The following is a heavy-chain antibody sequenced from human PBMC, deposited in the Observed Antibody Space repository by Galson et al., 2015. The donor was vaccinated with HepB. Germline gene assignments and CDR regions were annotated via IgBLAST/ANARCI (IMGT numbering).Heavy chain of an antibody. V-gene: IGHV3-30*18. D-gene: IGHD2-15*01. CDR3: AKDKAVGVYYYSGMDV. CDR2: ISYDGSNE. Sequence: LRLSCAASGFTFSSYGMHWVRQAPGKGLEWVALISYDGSNEYYADSVKGRFTISRDNPKDTLYLQMNSLRAEDTAAYYCAKDKAVGVYYYSGMDVWGQGTTVTVSS. CDR1: GFTFSSYG. J-gene: IGHJ6*02.